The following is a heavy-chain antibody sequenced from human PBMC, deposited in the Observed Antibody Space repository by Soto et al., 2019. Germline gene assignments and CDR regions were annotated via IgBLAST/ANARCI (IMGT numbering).Heavy chain of an antibody. CDR1: GGSISSYY. CDR3: ARGKLTAAGGGFDP. Sequence: SETLSLTRTVSGGSISSYYWSWIRQPPGKGLEWIGYIYYSGSTNYNPSLKSRVTISVDTSKNQFSLKLSSVTAADTAVYYCARGKLTAAGGGFDPWGQGTLVTVSS. CDR2: IYYSGST. D-gene: IGHD2-21*02. V-gene: IGHV4-59*01. J-gene: IGHJ5*02.